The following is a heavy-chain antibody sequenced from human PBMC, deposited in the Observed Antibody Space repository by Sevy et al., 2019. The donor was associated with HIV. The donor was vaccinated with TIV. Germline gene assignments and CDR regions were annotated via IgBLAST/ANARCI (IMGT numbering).Heavy chain of an antibody. J-gene: IGHJ5*02. Sequence: SETLSLTCSVSGGSISSPDYNWSWIRQSPGKGLEWIGYIYYSGNVYSSPSFQSRLSLSIDTSNNQFSLHLNSVTAADTAVYYCGRVADPFGWIDPWGQGTLVTVSS. CDR1: GGSISSPDYN. CDR2: IYYSGNV. CDR3: GRVADPFGWIDP. D-gene: IGHD6-19*01. V-gene: IGHV4-30-4*01.